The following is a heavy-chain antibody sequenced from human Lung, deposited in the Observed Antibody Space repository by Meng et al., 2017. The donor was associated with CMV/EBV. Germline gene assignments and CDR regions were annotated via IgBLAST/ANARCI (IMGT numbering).Heavy chain of an antibody. D-gene: IGHD3-16*01. CDR3: AKDQLLFGGPNAYFDD. CDR1: GFAFDTYG. V-gene: IGHV3-30*02. J-gene: IGHJ4*03. Sequence: GESLKISCAASGFAFDTYGMHWVRQAPGKRLEWVAFIRHDASNKFYGDSVRGRFTISRDNSKNTLYLQMNSLRAEETAMYYCAKDQLLFGGPNAYFDDWGHGTLVTVSS. CDR2: IRHDASNK.